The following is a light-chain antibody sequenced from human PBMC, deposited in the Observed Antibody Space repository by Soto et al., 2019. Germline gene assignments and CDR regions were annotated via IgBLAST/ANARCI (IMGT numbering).Light chain of an antibody. CDR1: QSVSSAY. V-gene: IGKV3-20*01. Sequence: EIVLTQSPDTLSLSPGERATLSCRASQSVSSAYVAWYQHKPGQAPRLLIYAASTRATGIPDRFSGSGSGTDFTLTISRLEPDDFAVYYCHQSGSSPPYTFGQGTTLEIK. J-gene: IGKJ2*01. CDR3: HQSGSSPPYT. CDR2: AAS.